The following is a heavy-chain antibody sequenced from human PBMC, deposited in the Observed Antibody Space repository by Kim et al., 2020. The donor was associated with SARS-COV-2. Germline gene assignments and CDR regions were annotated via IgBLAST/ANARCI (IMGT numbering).Heavy chain of an antibody. J-gene: IGHJ4*02. V-gene: IGHV3-48*03. CDR3: ASGGSSWYGIQPLGLDY. Sequence: KGRFTISRDNAKNSLYLQMNSLRAEDTAVYYCASGGSSWYGIQPLGLDYWGQGTLVTVSS. D-gene: IGHD6-13*01.